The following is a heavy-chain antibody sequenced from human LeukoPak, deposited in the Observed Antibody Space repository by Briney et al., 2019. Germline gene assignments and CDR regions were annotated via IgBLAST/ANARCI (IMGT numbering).Heavy chain of an antibody. J-gene: IGHJ5*02. D-gene: IGHD5-24*01. CDR3: ARGRWLQQRPNWFDP. Sequence: ASVKVSCKASGGTFSSYTISWVRQAPGQGLEWMGWMNPNSGNTDYAQKFQGRVTMTRDTSITTAYMELSSLRSEDTAVYYCARGRWLQQRPNWFDPWGQGTLVTVSS. V-gene: IGHV1-8*02. CDR1: GGTFSSYT. CDR2: MNPNSGNT.